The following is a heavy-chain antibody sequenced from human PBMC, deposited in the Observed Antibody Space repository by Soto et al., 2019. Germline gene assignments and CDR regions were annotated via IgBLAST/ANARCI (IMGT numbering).Heavy chain of an antibody. CDR1: GFSFSNHV. J-gene: IGHJ6*02. CDR3: ARDLTVFGVLNGDSPMDV. CDR2: ISYDGGNA. V-gene: IGHV3-30*03. Sequence: QVQLVESGGGVVQPGGSLRLSCAGSGFSFSNHVMHWVRQAPGKGLEWAAVISYDGGNAYYAESVKGRFTVSRDNSKNTMYIEMSSVRGDDTAVYYCARDLTVFGVLNGDSPMDVWGQGTTVTVSS. D-gene: IGHD3-3*01.